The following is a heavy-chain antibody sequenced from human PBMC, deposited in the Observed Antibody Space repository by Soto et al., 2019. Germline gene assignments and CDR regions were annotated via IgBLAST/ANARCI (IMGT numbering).Heavy chain of an antibody. CDR2: IYTSGST. V-gene: IGHV4-4*07. CDR1: GGSISSYY. J-gene: IGHJ5*02. CDR3: ARVRYFDWLLPNLEYNWFDP. Sequence: SETLSLTCTVSGGSISSYYWSWIRRPAGKGLEWIGRIYTSGSTNYNPSLKSRVTMSVDTSKNQFSLKLSSVTAADTAVYYCARVRYFDWLLPNLEYNWFDPWGQGTLVTVSS. D-gene: IGHD3-9*01.